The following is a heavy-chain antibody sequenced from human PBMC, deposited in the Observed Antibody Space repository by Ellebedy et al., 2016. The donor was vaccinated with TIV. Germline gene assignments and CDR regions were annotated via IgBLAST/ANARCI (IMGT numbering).Heavy chain of an antibody. CDR3: ARGSSSRGYFDS. Sequence: GGSLRLSXPASGFTFSYYSMHWVRQAPGKGLEWVAVISHDGSNKYHAESVKGRFTISRDDSKNTLYLQMNTLRTEDTALYFCARGSSSRGYFDSWGQGTLVTVSS. J-gene: IGHJ4*02. CDR2: ISHDGSNK. CDR1: GFTFSYYS. V-gene: IGHV3-30-3*01. D-gene: IGHD6-13*01.